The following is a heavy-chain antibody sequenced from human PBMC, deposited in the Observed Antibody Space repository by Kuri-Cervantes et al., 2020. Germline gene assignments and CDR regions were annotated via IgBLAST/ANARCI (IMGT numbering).Heavy chain of an antibody. CDR3: ARGGILGYCSGGSCYSPDY. Sequence: GGSLRLSCTTDGFTFSGYAMSWVRQAPGKGLEWVSVIYSGGSTYYADSVKGRFTISRDNSKNTLYLQMNSLRAEDTAVYYCARGGILGYCSGGSCYSPDYWGQGTLVTVSS. CDR2: IYSGGST. V-gene: IGHV3-66*01. D-gene: IGHD2-15*01. J-gene: IGHJ4*02. CDR1: GFTFSGYA.